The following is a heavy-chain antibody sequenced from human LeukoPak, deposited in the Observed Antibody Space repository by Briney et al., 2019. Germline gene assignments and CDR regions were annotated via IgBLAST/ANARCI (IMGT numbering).Heavy chain of an antibody. Sequence: GGSLRLSCAASGFTFSDYYMSWIRQAPGKGLEWVSYISSSGSTLYYADSVKGRITISRDNSKNTLYLQMNSLRAEDTAVYYCAKDASHYYDSSGYYLPDYWGQGTLVTVSS. CDR3: AKDASHYYDSSGYYLPDY. CDR1: GFTFSDYY. D-gene: IGHD3-22*01. V-gene: IGHV3-11*04. J-gene: IGHJ4*02. CDR2: ISSSGSTL.